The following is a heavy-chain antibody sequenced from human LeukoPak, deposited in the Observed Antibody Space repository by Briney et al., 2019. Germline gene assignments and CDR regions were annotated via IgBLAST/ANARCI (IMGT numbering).Heavy chain of an antibody. J-gene: IGHJ2*01. CDR1: GFTFRTYG. D-gene: IGHD7-27*01. V-gene: IGHV3-23*01. Sequence: GGSLRLSCEASGFTFRTYGMTWVRQAPGKGLEWVSGITGSSTWTYYADSVKGRFTISRDNSKNTLHLQMGSLRAEDTAIYYCARELVSLGTGYFDLWGRGTLVTVSS. CDR3: ARELVSLGTGYFDL. CDR2: ITGSSTWT.